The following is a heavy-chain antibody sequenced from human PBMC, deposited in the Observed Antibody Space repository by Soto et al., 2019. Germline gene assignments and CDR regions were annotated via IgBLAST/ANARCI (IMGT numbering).Heavy chain of an antibody. Sequence: PSETLSLTCTVSGGSIRSYCWTWIRQPPGEGLEWIGCICNSGSTNYNPSLKSRVTISVDTPKNQFSLQLSSVTAADTAVYYCARQMRGATISIYYCGMDVWGQGTTVTVSS. CDR3: ARQMRGATISIYYCGMDV. CDR2: ICNSGST. V-gene: IGHV4-59*08. D-gene: IGHD5-12*01. CDR1: GGSIRSYC. J-gene: IGHJ6*02.